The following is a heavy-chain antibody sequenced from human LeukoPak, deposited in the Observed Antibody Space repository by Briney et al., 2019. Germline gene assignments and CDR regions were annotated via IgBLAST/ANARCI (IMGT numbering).Heavy chain of an antibody. CDR2: MYSGGST. D-gene: IGHD1-26*01. J-gene: IGHJ4*02. Sequence: PGGSLRLSCAASGFIVSDNYMSWVRQAPGKGLEWVSVMYSGGSTYYADSVKGRFTISRDNSKNTVYLQMNSLRVEDTAVYYCARGSSGPFGGRGQGTLVTVPS. CDR1: GFIVSDNY. CDR3: ARGSSGPFGG. V-gene: IGHV3-53*01.